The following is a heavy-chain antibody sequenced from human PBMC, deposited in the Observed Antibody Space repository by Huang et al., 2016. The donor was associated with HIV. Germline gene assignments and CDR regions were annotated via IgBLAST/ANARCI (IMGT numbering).Heavy chain of an antibody. CDR1: GYTFTSYG. Sequence: QVQLVQSGVEVKKPGASVKVSCKASGYTFTSYGISWVRQAPGQGLEGMGWISAYNGVTNYAQNVQGRGNMTTDTSTSTAYMELRSLRSDDTAVYYCARDSPLLGVVIVVVPTAPNAFDIWGQGTMVTVSS. V-gene: IGHV1-18*01. CDR2: ISAYNGVT. D-gene: IGHD2-2*01. CDR3: ARDSPLLGVVIVVVPTAPNAFDI. J-gene: IGHJ3*02.